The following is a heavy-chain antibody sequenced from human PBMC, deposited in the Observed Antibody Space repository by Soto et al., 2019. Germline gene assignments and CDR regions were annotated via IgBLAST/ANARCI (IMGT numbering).Heavy chain of an antibody. V-gene: IGHV3-7*01. J-gene: IGHJ1*01. CDR2: INRDGSEI. CDR1: GFTFSNSW. D-gene: IGHD1-26*01. Sequence: EVLLVESGGGLVQPAGSLRLSCAASGFTFSNSWMSWVRQAPGKGLEWVANINRDGSEIHYLDSVKGRFTISRDNDKNSMFLQMNSLRAEDTAIYYCGRELIVGPAEYFQHWGQGTLVTVSS. CDR3: GRELIVGPAEYFQH.